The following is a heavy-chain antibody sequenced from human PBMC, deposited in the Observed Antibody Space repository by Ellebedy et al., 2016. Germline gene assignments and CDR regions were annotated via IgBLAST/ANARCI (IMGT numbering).Heavy chain of an antibody. CDR2: IYPGDSDT. J-gene: IGHJ4*02. Sequence: KVSXXASGYSFTSYWIGWVRQMPGKGLEWMGIIYPGDSDTRYSPSFQGQVTISADKSISTAYLQWSSLKASDTAMYYCARPREDSSGVDYWGQGTLVTVSS. D-gene: IGHD6-19*01. CDR1: GYSFTSYW. V-gene: IGHV5-51*01. CDR3: ARPREDSSGVDY.